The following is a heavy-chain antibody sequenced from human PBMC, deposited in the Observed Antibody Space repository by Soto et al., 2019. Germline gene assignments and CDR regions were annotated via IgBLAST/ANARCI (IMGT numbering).Heavy chain of an antibody. CDR2: SRNRAQSYTT. D-gene: IGHD3-10*01. V-gene: IGHV3-72*01. CDR1: GFTFSDHY. J-gene: IGHJ4*02. Sequence: EVQLVESGGGLVQPGGSLRLSCATSGFTFSDHYLEWVRQAPGKGLEWVGRSRNRAQSYTTEYAASVTGRFTISRDDSKNSLYLQLNSLTTADTAVYYCVLWVRRVINYWGEGTLVTVSS. CDR3: VLWVRRVINY.